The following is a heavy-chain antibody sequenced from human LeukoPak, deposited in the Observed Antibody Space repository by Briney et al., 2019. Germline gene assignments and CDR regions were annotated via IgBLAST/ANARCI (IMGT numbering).Heavy chain of an antibody. CDR3: ARAVGSGSFQTYYYYMDV. V-gene: IGHV4-61*02. D-gene: IGHD3-10*01. Sequence: SETLSLTCTVSGGSISSGSYYWSWIRQPAGKGLEWIGRIYTSGSTNYNPSLKSRVTISVDTSKNQFSLKLSSVTAADTAVYYCARAVGSGSFQTYYYYMDVWGKGTTVTISS. J-gene: IGHJ6*03. CDR1: GGSISSGSYY. CDR2: IYTSGST.